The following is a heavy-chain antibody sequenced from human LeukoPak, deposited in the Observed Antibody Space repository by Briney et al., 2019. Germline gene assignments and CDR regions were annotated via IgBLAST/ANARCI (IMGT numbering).Heavy chain of an antibody. CDR1: GYSISSGYY. Sequence: SETLSLTCTVSGYSISSGYYWGWIRQPPGKGLEWIGSIYHSGSTYYNPSLKSRVTISVDTSKNQFSLKLSSVTAADTAVYYCARDRALYYYDSSGYYGHDAFDIWGQGTMVTVSS. D-gene: IGHD3-22*01. J-gene: IGHJ3*02. CDR3: ARDRALYYYDSSGYYGHDAFDI. CDR2: IYHSGST. V-gene: IGHV4-38-2*02.